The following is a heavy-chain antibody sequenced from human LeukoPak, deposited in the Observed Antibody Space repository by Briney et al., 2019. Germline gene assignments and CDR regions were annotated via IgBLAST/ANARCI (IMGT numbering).Heavy chain of an antibody. CDR3: VRGGVHCSSISCYSMDV. Sequence: ASEKVSCKASGYTFTSYGITWVRQAPGQGLEWMGWISPYNGNTNYAQKVQGRVTMTTDTSTSTAYMELRSLRSDDTAVYYCVRGGVHCSSISCYSMDVWGQGTTVTVSS. V-gene: IGHV1-18*01. CDR2: ISPYNGNT. D-gene: IGHD2-2*01. CDR1: GYTFTSYG. J-gene: IGHJ6*02.